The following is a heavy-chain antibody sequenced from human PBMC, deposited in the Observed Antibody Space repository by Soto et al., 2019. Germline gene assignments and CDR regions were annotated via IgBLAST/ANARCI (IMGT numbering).Heavy chain of an antibody. D-gene: IGHD3-22*01. CDR3: ARVNYDSSGYYNYFDY. Sequence: SETLSLTCAVSGGSISSGGYSWSWIRQPPGKGLEWIGYIYHSGTTYYNPSLKSRVTTSVDRSKNQFSLKLSSVTAADTAVYYCARVNYDSSGYYNYFDYWGQGTLVTVSS. V-gene: IGHV4-30-2*01. CDR1: GGSISSGGYS. CDR2: IYHSGTT. J-gene: IGHJ4*02.